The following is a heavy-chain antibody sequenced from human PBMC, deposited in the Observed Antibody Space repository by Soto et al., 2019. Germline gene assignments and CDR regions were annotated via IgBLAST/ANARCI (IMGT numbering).Heavy chain of an antibody. CDR1: GFTFSSDG. CDR3: ARDDYANARAFDI. D-gene: IGHD4-17*01. CDR2: IWYDGTNE. J-gene: IGHJ3*02. V-gene: IGHV3-33*01. Sequence: QVQLVESGGGVVQPGRSLRLSCAASGFTFSSDGMHWVREAPGKVLEWVAVIWYDGTNENYGDSVKGRFTISRDNSKNTLYPQMNSLTAEDTAVYYCARDDYANARAFDIWGQGTMVTVSS.